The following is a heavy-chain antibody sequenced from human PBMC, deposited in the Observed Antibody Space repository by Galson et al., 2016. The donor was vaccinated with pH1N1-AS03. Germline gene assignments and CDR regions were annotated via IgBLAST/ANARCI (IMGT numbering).Heavy chain of an antibody. CDR2: INYDGSSA. V-gene: IGHV3-74*01. CDR3: ARDGDGTTDLDS. CDR1: GFSFSSYW. D-gene: IGHD1-1*01. J-gene: IGHJ4*02. Sequence: SLRLSCAASGFSFSSYWMHWVRQAPGKGLVWVSYINYDGSSATYADSVKGRFTISRDNAKNTLYLQMNSLTAEDTGGYFCARDGDGTTDLDSWGQGTLVTVSS.